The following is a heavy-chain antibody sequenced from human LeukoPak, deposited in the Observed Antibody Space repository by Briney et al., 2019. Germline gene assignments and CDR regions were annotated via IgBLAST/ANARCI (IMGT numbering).Heavy chain of an antibody. CDR3: ASMARSKLGFDY. D-gene: IGHD7-27*01. Sequence: PSETLSLTCTVSGGSISSSSYYWGWIRQPPGKGLEWIGSIYYSGSTYYNPSLKSRVTISVDTSKNQFSLKLSSVTAADTAVYYCASMARSKLGFDYWGQGTLVTVSS. V-gene: IGHV4-39*01. J-gene: IGHJ4*02. CDR2: IYYSGST. CDR1: GGSISSSSYY.